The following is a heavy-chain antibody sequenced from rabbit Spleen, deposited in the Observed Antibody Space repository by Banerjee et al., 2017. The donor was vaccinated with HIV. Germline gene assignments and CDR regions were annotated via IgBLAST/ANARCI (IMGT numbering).Heavy chain of an antibody. Sequence: QQQLEESGGGLVKPGGTLTLTCTASGFSFSNIYWICWVRQAPGKGLEWIACVDSGDGDTYYANWAKGRFTISRTSSTTVTLRMTSLTAADRATYFCARDLVGVIGWNFGWWGPGTLVTVS. CDR1: GFSFSNIYW. CDR3: ARDLVGVIGWNFGW. V-gene: IGHV1S45*01. D-gene: IGHD1-1*01. J-gene: IGHJ4*01. CDR2: VDSGDGDT.